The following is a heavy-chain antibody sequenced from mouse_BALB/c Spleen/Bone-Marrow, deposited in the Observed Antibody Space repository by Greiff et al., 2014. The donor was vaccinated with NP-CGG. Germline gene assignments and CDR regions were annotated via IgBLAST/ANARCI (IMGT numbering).Heavy chain of an antibody. D-gene: IGHD1-1*01. Sequence: LVESGAELAKPGASVKLSCTASGFNIKDTYMHWVKQRPEQGLEWIGRIDPANGDTKYDPKFQGKATITAGTSSNTAYLQLSSLTSEDTAVYYCTKPSFYYGSSYWYFDVWGAGTTVTVSS. CDR2: IDPANGDT. V-gene: IGHV14-3*02. J-gene: IGHJ1*01. CDR3: TKPSFYYGSSYWYFDV. CDR1: GFNIKDTY.